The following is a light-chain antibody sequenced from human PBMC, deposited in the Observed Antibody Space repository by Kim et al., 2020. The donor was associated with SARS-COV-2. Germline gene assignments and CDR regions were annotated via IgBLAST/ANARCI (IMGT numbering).Light chain of an antibody. CDR1: QSVLYSSNNKTY. Sequence: DIVMTQSPDSLAVSLGGRATINCKSSQSVLYSSNNKTYLAWHQQKPGQPPKLLISLASTRESGVPDRFSGSGSGTDFTLTISSLQAEDVAVYYCQQYYNTPWTFGHGTKVEIK. V-gene: IGKV4-1*01. J-gene: IGKJ1*01. CDR2: LAS. CDR3: QQYYNTPWT.